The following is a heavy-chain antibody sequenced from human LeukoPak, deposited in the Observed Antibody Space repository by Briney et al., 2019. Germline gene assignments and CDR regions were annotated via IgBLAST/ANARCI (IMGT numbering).Heavy chain of an antibody. J-gene: IGHJ4*02. CDR3: ARALFFDH. CDR2: INSGGST. Sequence: PGGSLRLSCAASGFTFSTNYMSWVRQAPGRGLEWVSIINSGGSTIYSDSGKGRFTISSNNSKNTLYFEINSLQAEDTAVNYCARALFFDHWGQGTLVTVSS. D-gene: IGHD2-21*01. V-gene: IGHV3-53*01. CDR1: GFTFSTNY.